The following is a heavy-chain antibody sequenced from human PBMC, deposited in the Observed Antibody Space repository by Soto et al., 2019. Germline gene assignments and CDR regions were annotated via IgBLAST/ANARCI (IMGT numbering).Heavy chain of an antibody. J-gene: IGHJ5*02. CDR3: AREIVTAGGNNYFDP. V-gene: IGHV4-4*02. Sequence: SETLSLTCGVSGGTVASSHWWSWVRQSPGRGLEWLGNVYHTGDTNFNPSLQSRVTFSVDKSNNQFSLRLTSVTAADTAVYFCAREIVTAGGNNYFDPWGPGTLVTVSS. D-gene: IGHD2-21*02. CDR2: VYHTGDT. CDR1: GGTVASSHW.